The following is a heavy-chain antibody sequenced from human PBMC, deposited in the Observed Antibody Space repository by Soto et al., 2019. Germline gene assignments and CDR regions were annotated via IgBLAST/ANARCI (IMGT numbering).Heavy chain of an antibody. CDR3: ARDAEELLVLYYFPY. CDR2: INAANGDT. D-gene: IGHD1-7*01. Sequence: QVQLVQAGADVRKPGASVSLSCKASGYTFTNYALHWVRQAPGQSLEWIGWINAANGDTKYSQKFRDRVTITRDTSANIAYMSLSSLRSDDTAGYYCARDAEELLVLYYFPYWGQGAQVSVSS. J-gene: IGHJ4*02. V-gene: IGHV1-3*01. CDR1: GYTFTNYA.